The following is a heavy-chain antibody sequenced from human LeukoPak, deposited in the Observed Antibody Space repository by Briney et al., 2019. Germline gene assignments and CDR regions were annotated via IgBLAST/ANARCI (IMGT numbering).Heavy chain of an antibody. J-gene: IGHJ4*02. CDR1: GGSISSYY. CDR2: IYYSGSA. Sequence: SETLSLTCTVSGGSISSYYWNWIRQPSGKGLEWVGYIYYSGSASYNPSLKSRVTISVDTSKNQFSLKLNSVTAADTAVYYCASSDGRMEYWGQGTLVTVSS. CDR3: ASSDGRMEY. V-gene: IGHV4-59*08. D-gene: IGHD5-24*01.